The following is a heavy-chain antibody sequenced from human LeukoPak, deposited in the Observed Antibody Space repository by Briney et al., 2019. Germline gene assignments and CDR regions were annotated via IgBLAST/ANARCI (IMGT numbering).Heavy chain of an antibody. J-gene: IGHJ4*02. D-gene: IGHD1-26*01. CDR1: GFTFDNYA. CDR2: IRLSVGYT. CDR3: ARVAGSYSIRPFDF. V-gene: IGHV3-23*01. Sequence: GGSLRLSCAASGFTFDNYAMTWVRQAPGKGLEWVSAIRLSVGYTYYADSVQGRFIISRDTSKNTVSLQMNSLTGDDTALYYCARVAGSYSIRPFDFWGQGTVVIVSS.